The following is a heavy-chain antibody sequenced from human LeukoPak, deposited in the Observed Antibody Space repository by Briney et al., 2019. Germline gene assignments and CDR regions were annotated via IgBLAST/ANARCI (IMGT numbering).Heavy chain of an antibody. CDR3: AKERRPYSYRCSWLDY. CDR1: GFTFDDYG. V-gene: IGHV3-20*04. J-gene: IGHJ4*02. D-gene: IGHD6-13*01. Sequence: PGGSLRLSCAASGFTFDDYGMSWVRQAPGKGLEWVSGINWNGGSTGYADSVKGRFTISRDNAKNSLYLQMNSLRAEDTAVYYCAKERRPYSYRCSWLDYWGQGTLITVSS. CDR2: INWNGGST.